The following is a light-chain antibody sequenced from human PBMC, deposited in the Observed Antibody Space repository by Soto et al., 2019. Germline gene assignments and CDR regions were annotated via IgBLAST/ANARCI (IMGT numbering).Light chain of an antibody. Sequence: DIQMTQSPSSVSASVGDRVTITCRASQAISTWLAWYQQKPGKAPKLLIYAASNLQTGVPSRFSGSGSGTDFPLTISSQQPEDFATYYCQQPNSFPRTFGQGTKVEIK. V-gene: IGKV1D-12*01. J-gene: IGKJ1*01. CDR1: QAISTW. CDR3: QQPNSFPRT. CDR2: AAS.